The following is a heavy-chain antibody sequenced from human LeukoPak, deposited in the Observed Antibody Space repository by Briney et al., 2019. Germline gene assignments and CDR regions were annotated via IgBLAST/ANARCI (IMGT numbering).Heavy chain of an antibody. Sequence: PSETLSLTCTVSGGSISSYYWSWIRQPAGKGLEWIGRIYTSGSTNYNPSLKSRVTISVDTSKNQFSLKLSSVTAADTAVYYCASYSKRRWFDPWGQGTLVTVSS. J-gene: IGHJ5*02. CDR2: IYTSGST. D-gene: IGHD4-4*01. CDR3: ASYSKRRWFDP. V-gene: IGHV4-4*07. CDR1: GGSISSYY.